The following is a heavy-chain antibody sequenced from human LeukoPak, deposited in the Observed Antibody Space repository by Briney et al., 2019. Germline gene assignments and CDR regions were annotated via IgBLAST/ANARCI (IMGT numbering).Heavy chain of an antibody. Sequence: GGSLRLTCAASGFIFTSYGMHWVRQAPGKGLEWVSFIRYDGSDIDYADSAKGRFTISRDNSKNTLYLQMNSVRVEDTAVYYCVRDPSGMDAFDIWGQGTVVTVSS. J-gene: IGHJ3*02. CDR3: VRDPSGMDAFDI. CDR2: IRYDGSDI. D-gene: IGHD6-13*01. CDR1: GFIFTSYG. V-gene: IGHV3-30*02.